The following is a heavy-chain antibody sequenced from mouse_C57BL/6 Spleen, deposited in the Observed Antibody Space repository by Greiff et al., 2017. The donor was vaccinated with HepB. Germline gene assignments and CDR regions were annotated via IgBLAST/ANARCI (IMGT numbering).Heavy chain of an antibody. V-gene: IGHV1-52*01. CDR3: ARTGYSYGCVLDY. CDR1: GYTFTSYW. D-gene: IGHD2-12*01. J-gene: IGHJ4*01. Sequence: QVHVKQPGAELVRPGSSVKLSCKASGYTFTSYWMHWVKQRPIQGLEWIGNIDPSDSETHYNQKFKDKATWTVDKSSSTAYMQLSSLTSEDSSVYYCARTGYSYGCVLDYWGQVTSVTVSS. CDR2: IDPSDSET.